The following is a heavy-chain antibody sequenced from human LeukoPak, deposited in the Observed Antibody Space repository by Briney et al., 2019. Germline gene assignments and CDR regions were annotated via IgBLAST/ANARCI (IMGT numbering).Heavy chain of an antibody. Sequence: SETLSLTCTVSGGSISSTDYYWGWIRQPPGKGLEWIGSIYYSGSTYYNPSLKSRLTISLDTSKNQFSLRLSSVTAADTAFYYCARRFNWNDRWDWGQGTLVTVSP. CDR1: GGSISSTDYY. J-gene: IGHJ4*02. CDR2: IYYSGST. V-gene: IGHV4-39*07. D-gene: IGHD1-1*01. CDR3: ARRFNWNDRWD.